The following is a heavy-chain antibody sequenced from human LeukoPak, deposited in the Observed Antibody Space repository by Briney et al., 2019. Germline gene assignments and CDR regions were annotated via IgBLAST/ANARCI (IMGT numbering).Heavy chain of an antibody. V-gene: IGHV1-69*13. J-gene: IGHJ3*02. CDR1: EGTFSSYA. D-gene: IGHD2-15*01. Sequence: ASVKVSCKASEGTFSSYAISWVRQAPGQGLEWMGGIIPIFGTANYAQKFQGRVTITADESTSTAYMELSSLRSEDTAVYYCARADPIVVVVAATLGAFDIWGQGTMVAVSS. CDR3: ARADPIVVVVAATLGAFDI. CDR2: IIPIFGTA.